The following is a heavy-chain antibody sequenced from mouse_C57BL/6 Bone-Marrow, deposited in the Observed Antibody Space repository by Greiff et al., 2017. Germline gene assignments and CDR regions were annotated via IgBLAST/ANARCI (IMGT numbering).Heavy chain of an antibody. CDR3: TREGVLYYSNYGAMDY. D-gene: IGHD2-5*01. V-gene: IGHV1-15*01. CDR2: IDPETGGT. Sequence: QVQLQQSGAELVRPGASVTLSCKASGYTFTDYEMHWVKQTPVHGLEWIGAIDPETGGTAYNQKFKGKAKLTADKSSSTAYMELRGLTSEDSAVYYCTREGVLYYSNYGAMDYWGQGTSVTVSS. CDR1: GYTFTDYE. J-gene: IGHJ4*01.